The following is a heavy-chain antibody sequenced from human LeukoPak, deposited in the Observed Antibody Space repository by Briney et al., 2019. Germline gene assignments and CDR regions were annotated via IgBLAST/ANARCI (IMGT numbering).Heavy chain of an antibody. Sequence: ASVKVSCKASGYTFTGYYMHWVRQAPGQGLEWMGWINPNSGGTNYAQKFQGRVTMTRDTSISTAYMEMSRLRSDDTAVYYCASTGPCSSNSCYRGYYYYYMDVWGKGTTVTVSS. D-gene: IGHD2-2*02. CDR2: INPNSGGT. CDR1: GYTFTGYY. CDR3: ASTGPCSSNSCYRGYYYYYMDV. V-gene: IGHV1-2*02. J-gene: IGHJ6*03.